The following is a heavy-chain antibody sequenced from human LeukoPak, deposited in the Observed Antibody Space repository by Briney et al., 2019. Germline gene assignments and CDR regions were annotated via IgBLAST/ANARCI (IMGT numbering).Heavy chain of an antibody. J-gene: IGHJ2*01. Sequence: SETLSLTGTVSGGSISSYYWSWIRQPPGKGLEWIGYIYYSGSTNYNPSLKSRVTISVDTSKNQFSLKLSSVTAADTAVYYCARHGGYDILTGYYNVWYFDLWGRGTLVTVSS. CDR3: ARHGGYDILTGYYNVWYFDL. V-gene: IGHV4-59*08. D-gene: IGHD3-9*01. CDR1: GGSISSYY. CDR2: IYYSGST.